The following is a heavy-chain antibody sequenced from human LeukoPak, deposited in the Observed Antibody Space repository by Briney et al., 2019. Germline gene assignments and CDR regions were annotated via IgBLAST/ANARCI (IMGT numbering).Heavy chain of an antibody. D-gene: IGHD3-16*01. J-gene: IGHJ4*02. CDR3: ARDQGGALDY. CDR1: GFSFSSYW. V-gene: IGHV3-7*01. Sequence: GGSLRLSCAASGFSFSSYWMAWVRQAPGKGLEWVANIKRDGNEKHSVDSVKGRFTISRDNAKNSVYLQMNSLRAEDTAVYYCARDQGGALDYWGQGTLVTVSS. CDR2: IKRDGNEK.